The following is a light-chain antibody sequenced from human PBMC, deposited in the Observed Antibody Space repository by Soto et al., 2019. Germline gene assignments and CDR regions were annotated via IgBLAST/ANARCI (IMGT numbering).Light chain of an antibody. CDR1: QSVSSSY. J-gene: IGKJ5*01. Sequence: EIVLTQSPGTLSLSPGERATLSCRASQSVSSSYLAWYQQKPGQAPRLLIYGASSRATGIPDRLSGSGSGTDFTLTISRLEPEDFAVYYCQQYGSPPTFGQGTRLEIK. CDR2: GAS. V-gene: IGKV3-20*01. CDR3: QQYGSPPT.